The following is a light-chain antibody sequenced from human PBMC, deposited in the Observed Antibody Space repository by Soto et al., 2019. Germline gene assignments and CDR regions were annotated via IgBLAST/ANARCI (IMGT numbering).Light chain of an antibody. V-gene: IGKV1-39*01. Sequence: DIQMTQAPSSLPASVGDRVTITCRASQTIANYLNWYQQRPGKAPNLLISAASTLQSGVPSRFSGSGSGTDFTLTITSLQPEDFATYYCQQSYNTPRTFGQGTKVDIK. CDR3: QQSYNTPRT. CDR1: QTIANY. J-gene: IGKJ1*01. CDR2: AAS.